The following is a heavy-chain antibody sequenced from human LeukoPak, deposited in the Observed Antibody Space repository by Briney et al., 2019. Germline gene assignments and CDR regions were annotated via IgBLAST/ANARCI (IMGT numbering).Heavy chain of an antibody. CDR1: GFSITTGYY. V-gene: IGHV4-38-2*02. Sequence: PSETLSLTCSVSGFSITTGYYWAWIRQPPGKGLEWIGTIFRIGSSYFNPSLKSRVSISVDKSKNQFSLNLNSVTAADTAVYYCASDDLTSGWSFDDWGQGTLVTVSS. CDR2: IFRIGSS. CDR3: ASDDLTSGWSFDD. J-gene: IGHJ4*02. D-gene: IGHD6-19*01.